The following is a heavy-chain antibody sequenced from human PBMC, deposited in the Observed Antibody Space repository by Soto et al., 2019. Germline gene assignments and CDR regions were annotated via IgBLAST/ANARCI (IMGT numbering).Heavy chain of an antibody. CDR2: IYYSGT. Sequence: SETLSLTCTVSGGSFSSSSYYWGWIRQPQPPGKGLEWIGSIYYSGTSYNPSLKSRVTISVDTSKNQLSLKLSSVTAADTAFYYCARVGYCSGGRCYQPFDPWGQGTLVTVSS. V-gene: IGHV4-39*07. CDR1: GGSFSSSSYY. CDR3: ARVGYCSGGRCYQPFDP. J-gene: IGHJ5*02. D-gene: IGHD2-15*01.